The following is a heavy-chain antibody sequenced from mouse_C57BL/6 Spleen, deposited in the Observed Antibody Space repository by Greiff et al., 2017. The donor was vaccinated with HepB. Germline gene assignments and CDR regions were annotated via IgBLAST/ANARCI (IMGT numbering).Heavy chain of an antibody. V-gene: IGHV1-15*01. J-gene: IGHJ4*01. D-gene: IGHD3-2*02. Sequence: QVQLKQSGAELVRPGASVTLSCKASGYTFTDYEMHWVKQTPVHGLEWIGAIDPETGGTAYNQKFKGKAILTADKSSSTAYMELRSLTSEDSAVYYCTRPLDSSGYVNYAMDYWGQGSSVTVSS. CDR1: GYTFTDYE. CDR2: IDPETGGT. CDR3: TRPLDSSGYVNYAMDY.